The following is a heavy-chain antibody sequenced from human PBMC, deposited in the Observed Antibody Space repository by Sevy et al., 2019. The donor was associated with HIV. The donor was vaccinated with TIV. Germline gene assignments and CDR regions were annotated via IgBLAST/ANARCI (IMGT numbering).Heavy chain of an antibody. CDR3: ARILQDDSSGYYNAVDY. J-gene: IGHJ4*02. CDR1: GFTFSSYG. D-gene: IGHD3-22*01. CDR2: ISYDGSNK. Sequence: GGSLRLSCAASGFTFSSYGMHWVRQAPGKGLEWVAVISYDGSNKYYADSVKGRFTISRDNSKNTLYLQMNSLRAEDTAVYYCARILQDDSSGYYNAVDYWGQGTLVTVSS. V-gene: IGHV3-30*03.